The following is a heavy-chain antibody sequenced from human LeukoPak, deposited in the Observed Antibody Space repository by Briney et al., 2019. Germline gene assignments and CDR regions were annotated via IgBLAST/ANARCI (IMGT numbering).Heavy chain of an antibody. J-gene: IGHJ6*02. CDR2: IKSDGSRT. V-gene: IGHV3-74*01. CDR3: ARDSYYYDDRGSHYYGIDV. CDR1: GFTFSSYW. D-gene: IGHD3-22*01. Sequence: GGSLRLSCGASGFTFSSYWMHWVRQAPGKGLVWVSRIKSDGSRTDYAGSVKGRFTISRDNAKNTLYLQMSSLRVEDTAVYYCARDSYYYDDRGSHYYGIDVWGHGTTVTVSS.